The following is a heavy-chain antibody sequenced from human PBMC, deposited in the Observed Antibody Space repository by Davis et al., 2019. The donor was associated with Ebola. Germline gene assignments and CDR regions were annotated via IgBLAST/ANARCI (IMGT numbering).Heavy chain of an antibody. V-gene: IGHV5-51*01. J-gene: IGHJ4*02. CDR2: VYPADSDI. CDR1: GYSFSDYW. CDR3: AKGYCSGGRCYSGSDY. D-gene: IGHD2-15*01. Sequence: GESLKIFCKGSGYSFSDYWIGWVRQMPGKGLEWMGVVYPADSDIRYSPSFQGQVTISVDKSISTAYLQWSSLKASDTAMYYCAKGYCSGGRCYSGSDYWGQGTLVTVSS.